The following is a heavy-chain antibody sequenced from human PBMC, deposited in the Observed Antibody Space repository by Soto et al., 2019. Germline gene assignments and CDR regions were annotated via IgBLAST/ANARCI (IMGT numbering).Heavy chain of an antibody. Sequence: SETLSLTCTVSCRSISSYYCTWIRPFPGKRLEWIGNIYYTGTPNYNPFLQSRVTISVDTSKHQFSLQLSSVTAADTAVYYCVRANYFDYWGQGPLVTFSS. CDR3: VRANYFDY. J-gene: IGHJ4*02. V-gene: IGHV4-59*01. CDR2: IYYTGTP. CDR1: CRSISSYY.